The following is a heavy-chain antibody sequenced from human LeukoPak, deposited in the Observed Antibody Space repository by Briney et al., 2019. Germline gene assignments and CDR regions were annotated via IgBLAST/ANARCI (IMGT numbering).Heavy chain of an antibody. V-gene: IGHV3-30-3*01. CDR3: ARGRRIAAAGLYYFDY. Sequence: GGSLRLSCAASGFTFSKYPMHWVRQAPGKGLEWVAVISYDVGSNTYYADSVKGRFTISRDNAKNSLYLQMNSLRAEDTAVYYCARGRRIAAAGLYYFDYWGQGTLVTVSS. CDR2: ISYDVGSNT. J-gene: IGHJ4*02. CDR1: GFTFSKYP. D-gene: IGHD6-13*01.